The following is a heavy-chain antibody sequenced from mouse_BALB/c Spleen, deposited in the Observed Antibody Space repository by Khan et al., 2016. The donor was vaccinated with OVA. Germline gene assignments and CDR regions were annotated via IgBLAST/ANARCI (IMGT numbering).Heavy chain of an antibody. Sequence: QVQLKQSGAELARPGASVKMSCKASGYTFTSYTIHWIKLRPGQGLEWIVFINPSNGYTNYNQKFKDKATLTADKSSTTVYMQLSSLTSDDSAVYNCVRDGAYHRNDGWFAYWGQGTLVTVSA. CDR3: VRDGAYHRNDGWFAY. CDR1: GYTFTSYT. J-gene: IGHJ3*01. D-gene: IGHD2-14*01. CDR2: INPSNGYT. V-gene: IGHV1-4*01.